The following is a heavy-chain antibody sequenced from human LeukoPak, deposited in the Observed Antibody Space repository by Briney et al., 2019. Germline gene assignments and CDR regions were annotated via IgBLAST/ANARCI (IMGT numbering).Heavy chain of an antibody. V-gene: IGHV4-59*01. D-gene: IGHD2-2*01. Sequence: PSETLSLTCTASGGSISSYYWSWIRQPPGKGLEWIGYIYYSGSTNYNPSLKSRVTISVDTSKNQFSLKLSSVTAADTAVYYCARHRVYCSSTSCYERNPGYYYYYGMDVWGQGTTVTVSS. CDR3: ARHRVYCSSTSCYERNPGYYYYYGMDV. J-gene: IGHJ6*02. CDR2: IYYSGST. CDR1: GGSISSYY.